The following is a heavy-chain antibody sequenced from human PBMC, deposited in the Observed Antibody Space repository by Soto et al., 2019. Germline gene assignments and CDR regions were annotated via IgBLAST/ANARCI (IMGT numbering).Heavy chain of an antibody. Sequence: GGSLRLSCAASGFTFSSYAMSWVRQAPGKGLEWVSAISGSGGSTYYADSVKGRFTISRDNSKNTLYLQMNSLRAEDTAVYYCAKGVNRQWLAYYFDYWGQGTLVTVSS. CDR1: GFTFSSYA. J-gene: IGHJ4*02. V-gene: IGHV3-23*01. CDR2: ISGSGGST. CDR3: AKGVNRQWLAYYFDY. D-gene: IGHD6-19*01.